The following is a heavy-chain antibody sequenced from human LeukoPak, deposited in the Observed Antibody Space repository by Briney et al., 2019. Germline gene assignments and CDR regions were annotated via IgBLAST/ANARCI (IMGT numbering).Heavy chain of an antibody. CDR1: GFTFNTYA. V-gene: IGHV3-23*01. CDR2: INGGGRGT. Sequence: GGSLRLSCVASGFTFNTYAMSCVRQAPGKGPQWLARINGGGRGTYYADSLKGRFTISRDNSKNTLYLQIFNLRPEDTARYYCAKGGLGKEVFDDWGQGTVVTAFS. D-gene: IGHD1-1*01. CDR3: AKGGLGKEVFDD. J-gene: IGHJ4*02.